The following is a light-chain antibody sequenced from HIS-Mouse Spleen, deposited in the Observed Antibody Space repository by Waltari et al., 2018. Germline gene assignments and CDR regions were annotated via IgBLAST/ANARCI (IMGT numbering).Light chain of an antibody. CDR1: QSVLYSSNNKNY. CDR3: QQANSFPPT. CDR2: WAS. J-gene: IGKJ2*01. V-gene: IGKV4-1*01. Sequence: DIVMTQSPDSLAVSLGERATINCTSSQSVLYSSNNKNYLAWYQQKPGQPPKLLIYWASTRESGVPDRFSGSGSGTDFTLTISSLQAEDFATYYCQQANSFPPTFGQGTKLEIK.